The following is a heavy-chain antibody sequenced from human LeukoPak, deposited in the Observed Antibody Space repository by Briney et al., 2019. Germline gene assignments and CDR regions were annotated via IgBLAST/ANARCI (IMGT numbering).Heavy chain of an antibody. CDR2: IWHDGINK. CDR3: ARDREAYFDSSGYYLPADY. CDR1: GFTFSSYG. V-gene: IGHV3-33*01. J-gene: IGHJ4*02. D-gene: IGHD3-22*01. Sequence: PGGSLRLSCAASGFTFSSYGMHWVRQAPGKGLEWVAVIWHDGINKYYADSVKGRFTISRDNSKNTLYLQMNSLRAEDTAVYYCARDREAYFDSSGYYLPADYWGQGTLVIVSS.